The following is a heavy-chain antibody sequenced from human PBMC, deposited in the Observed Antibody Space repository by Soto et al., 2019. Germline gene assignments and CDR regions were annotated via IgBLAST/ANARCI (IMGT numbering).Heavy chain of an antibody. CDR2: INAGNGNT. V-gene: IGHV1-3*01. D-gene: IGHD5-12*01. J-gene: IGHJ5*02. CDR3: ARALGSGYDSWFDP. CDR1: GYTFTSYA. Sequence: QVQLVQSGAEVKKPGASVKVSCKASGYTFTSYAMHWVRQAPGQRLEWMGWINAGNGNTKYSQKFQGRVTITRDTSASTAYMEVSSLRSEDTDVYYCARALGSGYDSWFDPWGQGTLVTVSS.